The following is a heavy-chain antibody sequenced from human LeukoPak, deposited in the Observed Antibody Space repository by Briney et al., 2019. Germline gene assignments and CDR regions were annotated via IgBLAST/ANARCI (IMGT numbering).Heavy chain of an antibody. CDR2: IYTSGST. CDR1: GGSISSYY. D-gene: IGHD3-10*01. J-gene: IGHJ4*02. CDR3: ARGYYYVSGSYSFFDY. V-gene: IGHV4-4*07. Sequence: SETLSLTCTVSGGSISSYYWSWIRQPAGKGLEWIGRIYTSGSTNYNPSLKSRVTMSVDTSKNQFSLKLSSVTAADTAVYYCARGYYYVSGSYSFFDYWGQGTLVTVSS.